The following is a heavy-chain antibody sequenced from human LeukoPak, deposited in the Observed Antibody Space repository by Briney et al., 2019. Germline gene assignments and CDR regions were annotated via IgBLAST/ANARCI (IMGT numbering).Heavy chain of an antibody. Sequence: PGGSLRLSCAAPGFTFSSYGMHWVRQAPGKGLEWVAVIWYDGSNKYYADSVKGRFTISRDNSKNTLYLQMNSLRAEDTAVYYCARAGGSIAVAGHDAFDIWGQGTMVTVSS. CDR1: GFTFSSYG. CDR3: ARAGGSIAVAGHDAFDI. V-gene: IGHV3-33*01. D-gene: IGHD6-19*01. CDR2: IWYDGSNK. J-gene: IGHJ3*02.